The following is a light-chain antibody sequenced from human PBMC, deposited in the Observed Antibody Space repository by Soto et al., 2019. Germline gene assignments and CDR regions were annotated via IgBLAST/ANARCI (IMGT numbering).Light chain of an antibody. V-gene: IGKV3D-15*01. CDR2: YKA. J-gene: IGKJ5*01. CDR1: QSAGNF. CDR3: RQHSQCPLT. Sequence: ELVMTHSPPTTSVYPGETASLSCRASQSAGNFLAWYQQKPGQAPRLLIYYKATRATGIPARFSGSGSGTEFTLTIISLQSEDSAAYYCRQHSQCPLTFGQWTRLEIK.